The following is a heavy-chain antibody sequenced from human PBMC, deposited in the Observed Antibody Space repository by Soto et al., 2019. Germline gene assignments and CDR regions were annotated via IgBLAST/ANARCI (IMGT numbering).Heavy chain of an antibody. CDR1: GFTFSSYA. Sequence: QVQLVESGGGVVQPGRSLRLSCAASGFTFSSYAMHWVRQAPGKGLEWVAVISYDGSNKYYADSVKGRFTISRDNSKNTLYLQMHILRAEDTAVYYCARVGRLHYFDYWGQGTLVTVSS. CDR3: ARVGRLHYFDY. J-gene: IGHJ4*02. V-gene: IGHV3-30-3*01. CDR2: ISYDGSNK. D-gene: IGHD4-17*01.